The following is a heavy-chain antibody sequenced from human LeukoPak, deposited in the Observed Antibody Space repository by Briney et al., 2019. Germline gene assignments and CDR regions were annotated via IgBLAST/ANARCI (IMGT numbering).Heavy chain of an antibody. CDR1: GFTFSNYA. CDR3: ARGHLLSLFDI. V-gene: IGHV3-30-3*01. J-gene: IGHJ3*02. CDR2: ISYDGTNK. Sequence: PGGSLRLSCAASGFTFSNYAMHWVRQTPGKGLEWVAVISYDGTNKYYADSVKGRLTISRDNSKNTLSLQMNSLRTEDTAVYYCARGHLLSLFDIWGQGTMVTVSS.